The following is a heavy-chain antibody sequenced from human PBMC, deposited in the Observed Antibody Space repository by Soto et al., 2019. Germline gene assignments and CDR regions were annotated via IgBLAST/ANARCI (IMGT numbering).Heavy chain of an antibody. Sequence: PGESLKISCKGSGYSFTSYWIGWVRQMPGKGLECMGIIYPGDSDTRYSPSFQGQVTISADKSISTAYLQWSSLKASDTAMYYCARQKEFYGSVWDYGMDVWGQGTTVTVS. CDR3: ARQKEFYGSVWDYGMDV. CDR2: IYPGDSDT. J-gene: IGHJ6*02. V-gene: IGHV5-51*01. D-gene: IGHD3-10*01. CDR1: GYSFTSYW.